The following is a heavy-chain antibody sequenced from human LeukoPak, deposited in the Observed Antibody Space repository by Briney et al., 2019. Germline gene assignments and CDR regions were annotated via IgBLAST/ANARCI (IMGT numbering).Heavy chain of an antibody. CDR3: ASHDTNYYDSSGGDY. J-gene: IGHJ4*02. Sequence: GGSLRLSCAASGFTFSSYSMNWVRQAPWKGLEWVSSISSSSSYIYYADSVKGRFTISRDNAKNTLYLQMSSLRAEDTAVYYCASHDTNYYDSSGGDYWGQGTLVTVSS. D-gene: IGHD3-22*01. V-gene: IGHV3-21*01. CDR1: GFTFSSYS. CDR2: ISSSSSYI.